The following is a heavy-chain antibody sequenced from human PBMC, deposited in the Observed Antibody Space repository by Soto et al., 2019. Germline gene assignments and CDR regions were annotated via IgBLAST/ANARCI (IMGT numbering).Heavy chain of an antibody. CDR3: ARDGTYYDTWTGRLGDGMDV. D-gene: IGHD3-9*01. CDR1: GFTFSSYS. CDR2: ISSSSSTI. Sequence: EVRLVESGGGLVQPGGSLRLSCAASGFTFSSYSMNWVRQAPGKGLEWVSYISSSSSTIYYADSVKGRFTISRDNAKNLXDXXMNSLRAEDRAVYYCARDGTYYDTWTGRLGDGMDVWGQGTTVTVSS. V-gene: IGHV3-48*01. J-gene: IGHJ6*02.